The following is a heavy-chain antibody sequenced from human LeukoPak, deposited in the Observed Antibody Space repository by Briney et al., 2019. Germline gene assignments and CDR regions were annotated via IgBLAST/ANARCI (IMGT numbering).Heavy chain of an antibody. CDR2: IYYSGST. D-gene: IGHD2-2*02. CDR3: ARAIGDCSSASCYMDDAFDI. Sequence: PSETLSLTCTVSGGSISSSSYYWGWIRQPPGKGLEWIGSIYYSGSTYYNPSLKSRVTISVDTSKNQFSLKLSSVTAADTAVYYCARAIGDCSSASCYMDDAFDIWGQGTMVTVSS. V-gene: IGHV4-39*07. J-gene: IGHJ3*02. CDR1: GGSISSSSYY.